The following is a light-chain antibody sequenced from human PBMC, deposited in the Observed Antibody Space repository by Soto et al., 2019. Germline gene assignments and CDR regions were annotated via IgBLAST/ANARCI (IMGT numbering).Light chain of an antibody. Sequence: DMQMTQSPSTLSASVEDRVTITCRASQSISSWLAWYQQKPGKAPKLLIYDASSLESGVPSRFSGSGSGTEFTLTISSLQPDDFATYYCQQYNSYWTFGQGTKVDIK. CDR3: QQYNSYWT. J-gene: IGKJ1*01. CDR1: QSISSW. V-gene: IGKV1-5*01. CDR2: DAS.